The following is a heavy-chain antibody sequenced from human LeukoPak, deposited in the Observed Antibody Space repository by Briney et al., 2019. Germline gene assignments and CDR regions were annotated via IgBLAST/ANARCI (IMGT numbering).Heavy chain of an antibody. Sequence: AGVSLRLSCAASGFTFSSYAMSWVRRAPGKGLEWVSAISGSGGSTYYADSVKGRFTISRDNSKNTLYLQMNSLRAEDTAVYYCAKTHNDYGDYYFDYWGQGTLVTVSS. CDR1: GFTFSSYA. V-gene: IGHV3-23*01. CDR3: AKTHNDYGDYYFDY. J-gene: IGHJ4*02. D-gene: IGHD4-17*01. CDR2: ISGSGGST.